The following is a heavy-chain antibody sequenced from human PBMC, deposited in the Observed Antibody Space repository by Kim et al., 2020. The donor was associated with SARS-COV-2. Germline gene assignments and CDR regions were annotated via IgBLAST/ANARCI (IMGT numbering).Heavy chain of an antibody. D-gene: IGHD3-3*01. V-gene: IGHV4-59*08. CDR2: IYYSGST. J-gene: IGHJ3*02. Sequence: SETLSLTCTVSGGSISSYYWSWIRQPPGKGLEWIGYIYYSGSTNYNPSLKSRVTISVDTSKNQFSLKLSSVTAADTAVYYCARHYPYYDFWSGKTRPHAFDIWGQGTMVTVSS. CDR1: GGSISSYY. CDR3: ARHYPYYDFWSGKTRPHAFDI.